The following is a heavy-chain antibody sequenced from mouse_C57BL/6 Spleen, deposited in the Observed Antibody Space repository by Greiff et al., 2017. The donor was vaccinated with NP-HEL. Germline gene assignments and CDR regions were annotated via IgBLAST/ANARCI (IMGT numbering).Heavy chain of an antibody. V-gene: IGHV1-69*01. CDR2: IDPSDSYT. Sequence: QVQLQQPGAELVMPGDEVKRWGKEEGESGGGGGGRGGGRRSGQGLEWIGEIDPSDSYTNYNQKFKGKSTLTVDKSSSTAYMQLSSLTSEDSAVYYCARKGDPSSHAVEDGGQG. CDR1: GESGGGGG. J-gene: IGHJ4*01. D-gene: IGHD1-1*01. CDR3: ARKGDPSSHAVED.